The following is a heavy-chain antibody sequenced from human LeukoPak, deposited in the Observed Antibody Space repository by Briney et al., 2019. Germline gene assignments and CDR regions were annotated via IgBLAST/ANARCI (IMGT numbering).Heavy chain of an antibody. V-gene: IGHV1-18*01. J-gene: IGHJ4*02. CDR1: GYTFTNYG. Sequence: ASVKVSCKASGYTFTNYGISWVRQAPGQGLEWMGWISAYNGHTKYAQKVQGRATMTRDTSTSTAYMELRSLRSDDTAVYYCAADRYLRYYFDYWGQGTLVTVSS. D-gene: IGHD3-10*02. CDR2: ISAYNGHT. CDR3: AADRYLRYYFDY.